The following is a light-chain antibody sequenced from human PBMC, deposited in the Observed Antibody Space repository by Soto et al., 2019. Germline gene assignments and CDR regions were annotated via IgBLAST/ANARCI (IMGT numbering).Light chain of an antibody. CDR2: GAS. CDR3: QQYNNWPRT. Sequence: EIVMTQSPATLSVSPGERATLSCRASQSVSSNLAWYQQKPGQAPRLLIYGASTSATGIPARFSGGGSGTEFTLTISSLQSEDFEVYYCQQYNNWPRTFGQGTKVEIK. V-gene: IGKV3-15*01. J-gene: IGKJ1*01. CDR1: QSVSSN.